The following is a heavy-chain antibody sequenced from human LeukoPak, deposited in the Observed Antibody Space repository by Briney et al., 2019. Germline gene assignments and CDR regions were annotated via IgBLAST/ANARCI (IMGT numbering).Heavy chain of an antibody. J-gene: IGHJ4*02. CDR1: GGSFSGYY. Sequence: PSETLSLTCAVYGGSFSGYYWSWIRQPPGKGLEWIGDINHSGSTNYNPSLKSRVTISVDTSKNQFSLKLSSVTAADTAVYYCERGLGVAVAVPFGARYYFDYWGQGTLVTVSS. CDR2: INHSGST. D-gene: IGHD6-19*01. CDR3: ERGLGVAVAVPFGARYYFDY. V-gene: IGHV4-34*01.